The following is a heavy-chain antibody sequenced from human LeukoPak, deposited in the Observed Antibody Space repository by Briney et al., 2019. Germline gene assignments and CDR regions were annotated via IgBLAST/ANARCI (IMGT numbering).Heavy chain of an antibody. J-gene: IGHJ5*02. CDR2: IYYSGST. Sequence: SETLSLTCTVSGGSISSSSYYWGWIRQPPGKGLEWIGSIYYSGSTYYNPSLKSRVTISVDTSKNQFSLKLSSVTAADTAVYYCARDEYRYDFWSGYNADWFDPWGQGTLVTVSS. V-gene: IGHV4-39*07. CDR1: GGSISSSSYY. CDR3: ARDEYRYDFWSGYNADWFDP. D-gene: IGHD3-3*01.